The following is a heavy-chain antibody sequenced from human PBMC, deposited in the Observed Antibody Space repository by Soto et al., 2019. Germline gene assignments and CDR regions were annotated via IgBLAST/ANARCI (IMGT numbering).Heavy chain of an antibody. CDR3: AKGGTWIQLWLALDY. D-gene: IGHD5-18*01. CDR1: GFTFSSYG. CDR2: ISYDGSNK. V-gene: IGHV3-30*18. Sequence: GGSLRLSCAASGFTFSSYGMHWVRQAPGKGLEWVAVISYDGSNKYYADSVKGRFTISRDNSKNTLYLQMNSLRAEDTALYYCAKGGTWIQLWLALDYWGQGTLVTVSS. J-gene: IGHJ4*02.